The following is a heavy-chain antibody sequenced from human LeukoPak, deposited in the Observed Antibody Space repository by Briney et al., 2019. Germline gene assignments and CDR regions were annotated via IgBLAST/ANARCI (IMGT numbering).Heavy chain of an antibody. Sequence: GGSLRLSCGASEFTFSSYWMHWVRQAPGKGLVWVSRINSDGRTTIYADSVKGRFTISRDNAKNTLYLQMNSLRAEDTAVYYCAREGYYDSSGYSIRFSYWGQGTLVTVSS. CDR3: AREGYYDSSGYSIRFSY. D-gene: IGHD3-22*01. CDR2: INSDGRTT. CDR1: EFTFSSYW. V-gene: IGHV3-74*01. J-gene: IGHJ4*02.